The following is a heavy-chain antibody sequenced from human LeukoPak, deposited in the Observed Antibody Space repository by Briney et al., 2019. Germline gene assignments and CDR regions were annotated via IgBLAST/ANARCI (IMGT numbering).Heavy chain of an antibody. J-gene: IGHJ4*02. CDR1: GFTFSSYS. CDR2: ISSSSSTI. V-gene: IGHV3-48*04. D-gene: IGHD3-22*01. Sequence: SGGSLRLSCAASGFTFSSYSMNWVRQAPGKGLEWVSYISSSSSTIYYADSVKGRFTISRDNAKNSLYLQMNSLRAEDTAVYYCARTPHPYYYDSSAPTVYWGQGTLVTVSS. CDR3: ARTPHPYYYDSSAPTVY.